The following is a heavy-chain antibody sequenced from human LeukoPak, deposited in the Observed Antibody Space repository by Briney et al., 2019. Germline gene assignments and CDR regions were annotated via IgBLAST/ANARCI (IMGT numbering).Heavy chain of an antibody. V-gene: IGHV3-21*01. CDR2: ITSSSSYI. CDR1: GFTFSTFS. CDR3: ARDLGIRVAGPFLDY. Sequence: PGGSLRLSCAASGFTFSTFSMNWVRQTPGQGLEWVSSITSSSSYIFYADSVQGRFTISRDNSNNALYLQMNSLRADDTAVYYCARDLGIRVAGPFLDYWGQGTLVTVSS. J-gene: IGHJ4*02. D-gene: IGHD6-19*01.